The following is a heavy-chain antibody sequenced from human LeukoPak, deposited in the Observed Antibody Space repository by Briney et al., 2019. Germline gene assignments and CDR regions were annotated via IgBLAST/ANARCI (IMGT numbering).Heavy chain of an antibody. V-gene: IGHV1-18*01. D-gene: IGHD6-6*01. CDR3: ARGLPTIEYSRPYNWFDP. J-gene: IGHJ5*02. CDR1: GYTFTSYG. CDR2: ISAYNGNT. Sequence: ASVKVSCKASGYTFTSYGISWVRQVPGQGLEWVGWISAYNGNTNYAQKLQGRVTMTTDTSTSTAYMELRSLRSDDTAVYYCARGLPTIEYSRPYNWFDPWGQGTLVTVSS.